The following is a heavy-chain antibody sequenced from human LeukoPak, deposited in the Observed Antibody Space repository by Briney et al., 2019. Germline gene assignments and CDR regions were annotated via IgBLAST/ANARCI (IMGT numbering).Heavy chain of an antibody. Sequence: SETLSLTCTISGGLISSSSYYWGWIRQPPGKGLEWIGDIYYSGSTYYNPALKSRVSMSIDTSKNQFSLELRSVAAADTALYYCARRRYYDSTGYLEWGQGTLVTVTS. CDR1: GGLISSSSYY. CDR2: IYYSGST. CDR3: ARRRYYDSTGYLE. J-gene: IGHJ1*01. V-gene: IGHV4-39*01. D-gene: IGHD3-22*01.